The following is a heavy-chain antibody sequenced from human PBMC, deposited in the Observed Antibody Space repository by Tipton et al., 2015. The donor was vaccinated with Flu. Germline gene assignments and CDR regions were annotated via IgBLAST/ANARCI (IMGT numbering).Heavy chain of an antibody. CDR2: IYYSGST. CDR1: GGSISSYY. V-gene: IGHV4-59*01. Sequence: TLSLTCTVPGGSISSYYWSWIRQPPGKGLEWIGYIYYSGSTNYNPSLKSRVTISVDTSKNQFSLKLSSVTAADTAVYYCARDGVVRRAFDIWGQGTMVTVSS. D-gene: IGHD3-3*01. CDR3: ARDGVVRRAFDI. J-gene: IGHJ3*02.